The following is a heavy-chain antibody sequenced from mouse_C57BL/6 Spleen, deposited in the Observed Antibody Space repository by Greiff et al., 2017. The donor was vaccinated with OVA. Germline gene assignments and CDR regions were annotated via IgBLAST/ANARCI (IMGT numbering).Heavy chain of an antibody. J-gene: IGHJ1*03. V-gene: IGHV5-17*01. D-gene: IGHD1-1*01. CDR3: ARMGYYGSSWYFDV. CDR1: GFTFSDFG. Sequence: DVQLVESGGGLVKPGGSLKLSCAASGFTFSDFGMHWVRQAPEKGLEWVAYISSGSSTIYYADTVKGRFTISRDNAKNTLFLQMTSLRSEDTAMYYCARMGYYGSSWYFDVWGTGTTVTVSS. CDR2: ISSGSSTI.